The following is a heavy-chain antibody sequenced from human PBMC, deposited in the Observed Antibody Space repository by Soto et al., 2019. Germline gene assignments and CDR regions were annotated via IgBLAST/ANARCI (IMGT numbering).Heavy chain of an antibody. CDR1: GFTFSSYA. J-gene: IGHJ4*02. Sequence: QVQLVESGGGVVQPGRSLRLSCAASGFTFSSYAMHWVRQAPGKGLEWVAVISYDGSNKYYADSVKGRFTISRDNSKNTLHLQTNSLRAEYTAVYYCARDPGGDYGDTPFGSWGQGTLVTVSS. CDR3: ARDPGGDYGDTPFGS. D-gene: IGHD4-17*01. V-gene: IGHV3-30*04. CDR2: ISYDGSNK.